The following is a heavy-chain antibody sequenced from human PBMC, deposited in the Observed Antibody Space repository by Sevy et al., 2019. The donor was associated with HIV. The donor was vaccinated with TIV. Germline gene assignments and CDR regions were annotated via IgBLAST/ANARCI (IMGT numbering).Heavy chain of an antibody. CDR2: KTGSGGVP. CDR1: GFSLSNYA. CDR3: AKGRVRSIGSLGPFDS. D-gene: IGHD6-6*01. Sequence: GGSLRLSCAASGFSLSNYAMSWVRQAPGKGLEWISTKTGSGGVPYYADSVKGRFTISRDNSKNTLFLQMNSLRAEDMDLYYCAKGRVRSIGSLGPFDSWGQGTLVTVSS. V-gene: IGHV3-23*01. J-gene: IGHJ4*02.